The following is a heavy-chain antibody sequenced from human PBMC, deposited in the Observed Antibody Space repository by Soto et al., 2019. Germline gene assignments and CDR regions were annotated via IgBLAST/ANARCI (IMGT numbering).Heavy chain of an antibody. CDR1: GGPSSSYY. Sequence: SDTLSLPCTVSGGPSSSYYLSCIRQPPGKGLEWIGYIYYSGSTNYNPSLKSRVTISVDTSKNQFSLKLSSVTAADTAVYYCARGDYYDSSGSYNWFDPWGQGTLVNVSS. J-gene: IGHJ5*02. V-gene: IGHV4-59*01. CDR2: IYYSGST. D-gene: IGHD3-22*01. CDR3: ARGDYYDSSGSYNWFDP.